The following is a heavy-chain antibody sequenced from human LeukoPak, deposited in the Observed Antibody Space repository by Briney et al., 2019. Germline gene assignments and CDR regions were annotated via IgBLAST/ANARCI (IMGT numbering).Heavy chain of an antibody. CDR2: IYSDGVT. V-gene: IGHV3-66*02. CDR3: ARDRAEGKTWVEFDP. J-gene: IGHJ5*02. CDR1: GFIVNSYA. Sequence: PGGSPRLSCAASGFIVNSYAMSWVRQAPGKGLAWVSLIYSDGVTQYADSVKGRFTISRDNSKNTLYLQMNSLRDEDTAVYFCARDRAEGKTWVEFDPWGQGTLVTVSS.